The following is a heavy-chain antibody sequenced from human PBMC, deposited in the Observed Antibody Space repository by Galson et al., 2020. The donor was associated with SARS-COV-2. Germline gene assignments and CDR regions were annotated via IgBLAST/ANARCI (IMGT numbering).Heavy chain of an antibody. CDR2: IPYDGSTK. V-gene: IGHV3-30*03. J-gene: IGHJ6*02. CDR3: ARDRSDYDTLTGYYISHYYGMDV. Sequence: GESLKISCAASGFTFSTYGIHWVRQAPGKGLEWVAIIPYDGSTKYYADSVKGRFTISRDKSKNTLYLQMNSLRAEDTAVYYCARDRSDYDTLTGYYISHYYGMDVWGQGTTVTVSS. CDR1: GFTFSTYG. D-gene: IGHD3-9*01.